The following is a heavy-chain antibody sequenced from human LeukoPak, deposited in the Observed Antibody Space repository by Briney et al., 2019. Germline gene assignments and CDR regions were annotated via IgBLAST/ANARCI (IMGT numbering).Heavy chain of an antibody. CDR2: IWYDGSNK. CDR3: AWAMVRGVTPDY. J-gene: IGHJ4*02. Sequence: PGRSLRLSCAASGFTSSSYGMHWVRQAPGKGLEWVAVIWYDGSNKYYADSVKGRFTISRDNSKNTLYLQMNSLRAEDTAVYYCAWAMVRGVTPDYWGQGTLVTVSS. CDR1: GFTSSSYG. D-gene: IGHD3-10*01. V-gene: IGHV3-33*01.